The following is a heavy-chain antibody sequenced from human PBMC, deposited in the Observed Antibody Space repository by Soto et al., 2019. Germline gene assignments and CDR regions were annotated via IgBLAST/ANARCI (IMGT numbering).Heavy chain of an antibody. V-gene: IGHV4-61*01. CDR3: AGSSSLAALYYFAY. D-gene: IGHD6-6*01. Sequence: PSETLSLTCTVSGGSVSSGSYYWSWIRQPPGKGLEWIGYIYYSGSTNYNPSLKSRVTISVDTSKNQFSLKLSSVTAADPAVYYCAGSSSLAALYYFAYWGQGTLVTVSS. CDR2: IYYSGST. J-gene: IGHJ4*02. CDR1: GGSVSSGSYY.